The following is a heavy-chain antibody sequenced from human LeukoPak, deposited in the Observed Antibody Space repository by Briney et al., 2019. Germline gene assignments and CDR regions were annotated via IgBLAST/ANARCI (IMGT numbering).Heavy chain of an antibody. V-gene: IGHV1-2*02. CDR2: INPNSGGI. CDR1: GYTFTGYY. CDR3: ARDPPVYCGGDCSPNY. D-gene: IGHD2-21*02. J-gene: IGHJ4*02. Sequence: ASVKVSCKASGYTFTGYYMHWVRQAPGQGLEWMGWINPNSGGINYAQKFQGRVTMTRDTSISTAYMELSRLRSDDTAVYYCARDPPVYCGGDCSPNYWGQGTLVTVSS.